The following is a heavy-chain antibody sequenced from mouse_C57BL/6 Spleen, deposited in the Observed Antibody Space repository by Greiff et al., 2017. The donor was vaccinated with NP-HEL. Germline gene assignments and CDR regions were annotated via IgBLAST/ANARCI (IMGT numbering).Heavy chain of an antibody. Sequence: VQLQQSGPELVKPGASVKISCKASGYAFSSSWMNWVKQRPGKGLEWIGRIYPGDGDTNYNGKFKGKATLTADKSYSTAYLQLRSLTSEDSAVYFLARDYSNYRGGYYFDYWGQGTTLTVSS. CDR2: IYPGDGDT. J-gene: IGHJ2*01. CDR1: GYAFSSSW. CDR3: ARDYSNYRGGYYFDY. V-gene: IGHV1-82*01. D-gene: IGHD2-5*01.